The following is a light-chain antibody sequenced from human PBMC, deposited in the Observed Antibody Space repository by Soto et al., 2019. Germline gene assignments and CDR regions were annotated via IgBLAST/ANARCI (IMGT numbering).Light chain of an antibody. V-gene: IGKV1-5*03. CDR1: HSISSW. CDR2: KAS. CDR3: QQYNSYSWT. Sequence: DVQMTQSPSTLSASVGDRVTITCRASHSISSWLAWYQHKPGKAPTLLIYKASSLESGVPSRFSGSGSGTEFTLTITSLQPDDFETYYCQQYNSYSWTFGQGTKVDIK. J-gene: IGKJ1*01.